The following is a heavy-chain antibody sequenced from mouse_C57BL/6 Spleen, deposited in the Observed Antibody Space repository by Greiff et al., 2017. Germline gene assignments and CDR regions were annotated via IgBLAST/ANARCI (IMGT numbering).Heavy chain of an antibody. V-gene: IGHV1-80*01. CDR2: IYPGNGDT. Sequence: QVQLQQSGAELVKPGASVKISCKASGYAFTSYWMNWVKQRPGQGLEWIGQIYPGNGDTNYNGKFKGKATLTADKSSSTAYMQLSSLTSEDSAVYYCSRSDYGIFKCYFDDWGQGTTLTVSS. CDR1: GYAFTSYW. CDR3: SRSDYGIFKCYFDD. D-gene: IGHD2-1*01. J-gene: IGHJ2*01.